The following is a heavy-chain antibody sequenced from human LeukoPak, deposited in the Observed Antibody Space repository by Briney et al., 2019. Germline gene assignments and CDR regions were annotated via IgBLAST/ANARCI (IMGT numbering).Heavy chain of an antibody. Sequence: SQTLSLTCAVSGGSISSGGYSWSWIRQPPGKGLEWIGYIYHSGSTYYNPSLKSRVTISVDRSKNQFSLKLSSETAADTAVYYCARGILGIAAAGILGMDVWGQGTTVTVSS. CDR1: GGSISSGGYS. CDR3: ARGILGIAAAGILGMDV. D-gene: IGHD6-13*01. CDR2: IYHSGST. V-gene: IGHV4-30-2*01. J-gene: IGHJ6*02.